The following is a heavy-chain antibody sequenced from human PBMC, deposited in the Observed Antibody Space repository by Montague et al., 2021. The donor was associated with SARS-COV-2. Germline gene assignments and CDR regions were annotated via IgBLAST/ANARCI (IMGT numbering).Heavy chain of an antibody. J-gene: IGHJ6*02. CDR2: INHSGST. CDR3: TREGYQVLWLDYYYYGMDV. D-gene: IGHD2-2*01. Sequence: SETLSLTCAVYGGSFSGYYWSWIRQPPGKGLEWIGEINHSGSTNYNPSLKSRVTISVDTSKNQLSLKLSSVTAADTAVYYCTREGYQVLWLDYYYYGMDVWGQGTTVTVSS. V-gene: IGHV4-34*01. CDR1: GGSFSGYY.